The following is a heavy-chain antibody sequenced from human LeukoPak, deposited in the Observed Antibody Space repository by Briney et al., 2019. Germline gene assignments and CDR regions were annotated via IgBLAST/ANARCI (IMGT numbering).Heavy chain of an antibody. J-gene: IGHJ4*02. CDR2: IDWDDDK. V-gene: IGHV2-70*11. CDR3: ARIGYYDSSGYYYDHFDY. Sequence: ESGPALVNPTQTLTLTFTFSGFSLSTSGMCVSWIRQPPVKALEWLARIDWDDDKYYSTSLKTRLTISQDTSKNQVVFTMTNMDPVDTATYYCARIGYYDSSGYYYDHFDYWGQGTLVTVSS. D-gene: IGHD3-22*01. CDR1: GFSLSTSGMC.